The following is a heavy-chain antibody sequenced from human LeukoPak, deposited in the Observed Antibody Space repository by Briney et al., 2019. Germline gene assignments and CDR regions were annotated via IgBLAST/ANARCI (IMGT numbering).Heavy chain of an antibody. CDR1: GGSISSSSYY. V-gene: IGHV4-39*07. CDR2: ISYSGST. D-gene: IGHD3-3*02. J-gene: IGHJ5*02. Sequence: SETLSLTCTVSGGSISSSSYYWGWIRQPPGKGLEWIGSISYSGSTYYNPSLKSRVTISVDTSKNQFSLKLSSVTAADTAVYYCARGLLIIFWFDPWGQGTLVTVSS. CDR3: ARGLLIIFWFDP.